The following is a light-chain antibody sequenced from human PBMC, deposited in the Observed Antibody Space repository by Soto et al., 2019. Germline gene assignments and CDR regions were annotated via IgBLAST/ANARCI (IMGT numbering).Light chain of an antibody. CDR3: QQYTNSPPMST. V-gene: IGKV3-20*01. CDR2: GTS. Sequence: DIVLTQSPGTLSLSLGERATLSCRASQSMSNRYLAWYHQKPGQAPRLLIYGTSNRASGIPDRFSGSGSGTDFTLTISRLEPEDFALYYCQQYTNSPPMSTFGQGTRLEI. CDR1: QSMSNRY. J-gene: IGKJ2*01.